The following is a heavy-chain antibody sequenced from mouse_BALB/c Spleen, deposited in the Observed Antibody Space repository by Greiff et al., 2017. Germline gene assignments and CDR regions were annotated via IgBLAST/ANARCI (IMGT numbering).Heavy chain of an antibody. Sequence: QVQLKQSGPELVKPGASVKISCKASGYAFSSSWMNWVKQRPGQGLEWIGRIYPGDGDTNYNGKFKGKATLTADKSSSTAYMQLSSLTSVDSAVYFCARGLTGVAWFAYWGQGTLVTVSA. CDR3: ARGLTGVAWFAY. J-gene: IGHJ3*01. CDR2: IYPGDGDT. D-gene: IGHD4-1*01. V-gene: IGHV1-82*01. CDR1: GYAFSSSW.